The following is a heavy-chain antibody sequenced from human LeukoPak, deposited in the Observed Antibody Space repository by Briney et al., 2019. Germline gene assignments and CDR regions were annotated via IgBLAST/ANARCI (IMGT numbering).Heavy chain of an antibody. J-gene: IGHJ4*02. CDR3: AKGYTYYYGSGSYYDY. CDR1: GFTVSSNE. CDR2: ISGSGGST. V-gene: IGHV3-23*01. D-gene: IGHD3-10*01. Sequence: GGSLRLSCAASGFTVSSNEMSWVRQAPGKGLEWVSAISGSGGSTYYADSVKGRFTISRDNSKNTLYLQMNSLRAEDTAVYYCAKGYTYYYGSGSYYDYWGQGTLVTVSS.